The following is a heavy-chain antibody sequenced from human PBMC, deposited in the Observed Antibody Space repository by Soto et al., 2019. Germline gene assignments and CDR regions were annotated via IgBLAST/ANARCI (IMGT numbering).Heavy chain of an antibody. CDR2: IKSKDDGGTP. Sequence: PGGSLRLSCVASSFVFSKAWMNWVRQAPGKGLEWVGRIKSKDDGGTPDYTTPVKGRFTISRDDSKNTLYLQMNSLRAEDTAVYYCAKDGWIQLWLMGRYFDYWGQGPLVTVSS. CDR3: AKDGWIQLWLMGRYFDY. V-gene: IGHV3-15*07. CDR1: SFVFSKAW. D-gene: IGHD5-18*01. J-gene: IGHJ4*02.